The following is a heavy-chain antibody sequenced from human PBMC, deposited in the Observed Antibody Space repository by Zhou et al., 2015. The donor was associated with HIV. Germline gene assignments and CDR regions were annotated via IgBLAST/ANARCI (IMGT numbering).Heavy chain of an antibody. CDR2: IIPIFGTA. Sequence: QVVLIQSGAEVRRPGSSVKISCKASGGTFSSYAISWVRQAPGQGLEWMGGIIPIFGTANYAQKFQGRVTITADESTSTAYMELSSLRSEDTAVYYCARDHAGYDILTGYYKGAYFDYWGQGTLVTVSS. CDR3: ARDHAGYDILTGYYKGAYFDY. V-gene: IGHV1-69*01. CDR1: GGTFSSYA. D-gene: IGHD3-9*01. J-gene: IGHJ4*02.